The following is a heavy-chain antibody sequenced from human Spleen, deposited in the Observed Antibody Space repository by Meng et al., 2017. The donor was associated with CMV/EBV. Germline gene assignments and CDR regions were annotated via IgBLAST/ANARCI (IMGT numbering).Heavy chain of an antibody. CDR3: ARDFSKVLMDV. Sequence: GGSLRLSCAASGFTFSNSDMNWVRQAPGKGLEWVSSISSSSSYIYYADSVKGRFTISRDNAKNSLYLQMNSLRAEDTAVYYCARDFSKVLMDVWGQGTTVTVSS. V-gene: IGHV3-21*01. J-gene: IGHJ6*02. CDR1: GFTFSNSD. D-gene: IGHD2/OR15-2a*01. CDR2: ISSSSSYI.